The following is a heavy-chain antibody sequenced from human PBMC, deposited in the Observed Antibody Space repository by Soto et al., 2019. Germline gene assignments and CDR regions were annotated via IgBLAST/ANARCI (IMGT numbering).Heavy chain of an antibody. D-gene: IGHD3-22*01. J-gene: IGHJ4*02. Sequence: ASVKVSCKASGYTFTSYAMHWVRQAPGQSLEWMGWINAGNGNTKYSQKFQGRVTITRDTSASTAYMELSSLRSEDTAVYYCARAGGTMIVSAEYYFDYWGQGTLVTVSS. V-gene: IGHV1-3*01. CDR3: ARAGGTMIVSAEYYFDY. CDR1: GYTFTSYA. CDR2: INAGNGNT.